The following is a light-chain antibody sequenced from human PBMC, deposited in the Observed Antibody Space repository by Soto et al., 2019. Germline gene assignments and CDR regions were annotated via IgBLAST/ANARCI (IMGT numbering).Light chain of an antibody. CDR3: QQYSSDLYT. J-gene: IGKJ2*01. V-gene: IGKV1-5*03. CDR1: QDVSQW. Sequence: DIHMTQSPSTLSASVGDRITITCRASQDVSQWLAWYQHKPGKAPKLLIYKASTLESVVSSRFSGRGSGTEFTLTITDLQPDDFAPYYCQQYSSDLYTFGQGTKLEIK. CDR2: KAS.